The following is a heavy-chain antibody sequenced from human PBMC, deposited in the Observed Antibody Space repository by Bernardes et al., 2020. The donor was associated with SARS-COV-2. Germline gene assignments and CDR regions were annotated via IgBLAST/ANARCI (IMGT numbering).Heavy chain of an antibody. V-gene: IGHV3-7*01. Sequence: SLIRSCAASGFTFNLFWMTWVRQAPGQGLEWVANIKQDGSEKYYVDSVRGRFIISRDNAKNSLYLQMNGLRADDTAVYYCIQENWDWGQGTLVTVSS. CDR1: GFTFNLFW. D-gene: IGHD7-27*01. CDR3: IQENWD. CDR2: IKQDGSEK. J-gene: IGHJ4*02.